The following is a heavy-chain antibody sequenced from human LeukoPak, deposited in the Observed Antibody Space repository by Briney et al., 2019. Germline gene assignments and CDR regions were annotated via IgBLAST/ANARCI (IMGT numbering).Heavy chain of an antibody. Sequence: SQTLSLTCAVSGGSISSGGYSWSWIRQPPGKGLEWIGYIYHSGSTYYNPSLKSRVTISVDRSKNQFSLKLSSVTAADTAVYYCATGPGYSGIGNIWGQGTMVTVSS. CDR3: ATGPGYSGIGNI. CDR1: GGSISSGGYS. V-gene: IGHV4-30-2*01. D-gene: IGHD1-26*01. CDR2: IYHSGST. J-gene: IGHJ3*02.